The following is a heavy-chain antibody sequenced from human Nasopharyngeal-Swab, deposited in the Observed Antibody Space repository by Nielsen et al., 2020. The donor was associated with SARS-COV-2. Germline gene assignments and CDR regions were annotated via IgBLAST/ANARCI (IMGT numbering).Heavy chain of an antibody. Sequence: GESLKISCAASGFTFNNYDMNWVRQAPGKGLEWVAYISTSGTNIHSADSVQGRFTVTRVDAKKSLHLQMNSLSVEDKAVYDCARSSRGWSWGQGTPVTVSS. CDR3: ARSSRGWS. CDR2: ISTSGTNI. V-gene: IGHV3-48*03. J-gene: IGHJ5*02. CDR1: GFTFNNYD. D-gene: IGHD6-19*01.